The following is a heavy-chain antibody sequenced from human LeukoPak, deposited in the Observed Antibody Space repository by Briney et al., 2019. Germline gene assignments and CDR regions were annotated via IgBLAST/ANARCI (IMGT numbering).Heavy chain of an antibody. J-gene: IGHJ4*02. D-gene: IGHD6-19*01. V-gene: IGHV4-39*02. CDR3: ARENSSGWYRTIDY. Sequence: SETLSLTCTVSGGFISSSSYYWGWIRQPPGKGLEWIGSIYYSGSTYYNPSLKSRVTISVDTSKNQFSLKLSSVTAADTAVYYCARENSSGWYRTIDYWGQGTLVTVSS. CDR2: IYYSGST. CDR1: GGFISSSSYY.